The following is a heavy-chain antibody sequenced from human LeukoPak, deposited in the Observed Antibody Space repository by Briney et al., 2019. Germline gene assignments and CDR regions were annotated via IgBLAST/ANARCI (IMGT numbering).Heavy chain of an antibody. CDR3: ARGKDSGSYYRFGKYYFDY. D-gene: IGHD1-26*01. V-gene: IGHV4-59*01. CDR1: GGSISSYY. CDR2: IYYSGST. Sequence: SETLSLTCTVSGGSISSYYRSWIRQPPGKGLEWIGYIYYSGSTNYNPSLKSRVTISVDTSKNQFSLKLSSVTAADTAVYYCARGKDSGSYYRFGKYYFDYWGQGTLVTVSS. J-gene: IGHJ4*02.